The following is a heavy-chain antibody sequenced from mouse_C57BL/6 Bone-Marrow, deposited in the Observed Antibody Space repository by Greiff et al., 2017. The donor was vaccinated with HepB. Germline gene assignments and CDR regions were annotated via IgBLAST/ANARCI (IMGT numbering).Heavy chain of an antibody. V-gene: IGHV14-4*01. J-gene: IGHJ3*01. Sequence: EVQLQQSGAELVRPGASVKLSCTASGFNIKDDYMHWVKQRPEQGLEWIGWIDPENGDTEYASKFQGKATITADTSSNTAYLQLSSQTSEDTAVYYCTTGDGYSWFAYWGQGTLVTVSA. CDR2: IDPENGDT. CDR1: GFNIKDDY. D-gene: IGHD2-3*01. CDR3: TTGDGYSWFAY.